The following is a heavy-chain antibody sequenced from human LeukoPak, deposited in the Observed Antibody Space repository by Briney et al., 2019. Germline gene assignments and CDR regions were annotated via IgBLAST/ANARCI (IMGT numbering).Heavy chain of an antibody. D-gene: IGHD3-10*01. CDR2: IDPSDSYI. Sequence: GESLKISCKGSGYSFTSYWISWVRQMPGKGLEWMGRIDPSDSYINYSPSFQGHVTISADKSINTAYLQWSSLKASDTAMYFCARRSWGSGSYYEYYYGMDVRGQGTTVTVSS. J-gene: IGHJ6*01. CDR3: ARRSWGSGSYYEYYYGMDV. CDR1: GYSFTSYW. V-gene: IGHV5-10-1*01.